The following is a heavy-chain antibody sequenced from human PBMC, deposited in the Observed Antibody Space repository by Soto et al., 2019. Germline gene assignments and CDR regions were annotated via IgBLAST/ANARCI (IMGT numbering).Heavy chain of an antibody. J-gene: IGHJ6*03. Sequence: QVQLVQSGAEVKKPGASVKVSCKASGYTFTSYDINWVRQATGQGLEWMGWMNPNSGNTGYAQKFQGRVTMTSNTSISTAYMELSSLRSEDTAVYYCARGNYDFWSGYEYYMDVWGKGTTVTVSS. V-gene: IGHV1-8*01. CDR2: MNPNSGNT. CDR1: GYTFTSYD. D-gene: IGHD3-3*01. CDR3: ARGNYDFWSGYEYYMDV.